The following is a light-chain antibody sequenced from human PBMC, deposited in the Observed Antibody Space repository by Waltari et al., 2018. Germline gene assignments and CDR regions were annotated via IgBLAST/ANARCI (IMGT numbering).Light chain of an antibody. V-gene: IGKV4-1*01. J-gene: IGKJ1*01. CDR2: WAS. CDR3: QQYYSTPWT. Sequence: DIVMTQSPDSLSVSLGERAIINCKSSQSVLYSSNNKNFLAWYQQKPGQPPKLLIYWASTRQSGVPDRFSGSGSGTDFTLTISSLQAEYVAVYYCQQYYSTPWTFGQGTKVETK. CDR1: QSVLYSSNNKNF.